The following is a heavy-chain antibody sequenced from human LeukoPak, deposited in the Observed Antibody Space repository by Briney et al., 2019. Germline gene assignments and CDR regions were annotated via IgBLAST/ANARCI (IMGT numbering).Heavy chain of an antibody. J-gene: IGHJ4*02. CDR3: ARVVIFYDSSCYYYVRPRYFDY. V-gene: IGHV1-18*01. CDR1: GYTFTSYG. CDR2: ISAYNGNT. D-gene: IGHD3-22*01. Sequence: ASVKVSCKASGYTFTSYGISWVRQAPGQGLEWMGWISAYNGNTNYAQKLQGRVTMTTDTSTSTAYMELRSLRSDDTAVYYCARVVIFYDSSCYYYVRPRYFDYWGQGTLVTVSS.